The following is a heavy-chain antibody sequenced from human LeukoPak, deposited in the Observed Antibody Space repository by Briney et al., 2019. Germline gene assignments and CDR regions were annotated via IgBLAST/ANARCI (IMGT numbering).Heavy chain of an antibody. V-gene: IGHV3-48*03. J-gene: IGHJ4*02. CDR1: GFTFSSYE. Sequence: PGGSLRLSCSASGFTFSSYEMNWVRQAPGKGREWVSSISSRAGTIYYADSVKGRFTISRENGKNSLYLQMNSVRAEDTAVNYCARVGALSSSWLLYWGQGTLVTVSS. CDR2: ISSRAGTI. D-gene: IGHD6-13*01. CDR3: ARVGALSSSWLLY.